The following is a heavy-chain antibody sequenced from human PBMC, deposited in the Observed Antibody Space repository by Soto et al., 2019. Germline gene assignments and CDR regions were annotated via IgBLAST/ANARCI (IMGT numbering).Heavy chain of an antibody. J-gene: IGHJ6*02. CDR3: ARDPPYSSSWYLRPYYYYGMDV. CDR2: ISYDGSNK. CDR1: GFTFSSYA. V-gene: IGHV3-30-3*01. D-gene: IGHD6-13*01. Sequence: QVQLVESGGGVVQPGRSLRLSCAASGFTFSSYAMHWVRQAPGKVLEWVAVISYDGSNKYYADSVKGRFTISRDNSKNTLYLQMNSLRAEDTAVYYCARDPPYSSSWYLRPYYYYGMDVWGQGTTVTVSS.